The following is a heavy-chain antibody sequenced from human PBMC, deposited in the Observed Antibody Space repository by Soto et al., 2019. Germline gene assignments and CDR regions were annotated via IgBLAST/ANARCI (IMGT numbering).Heavy chain of an antibody. V-gene: IGHV3-30*18. J-gene: IGHJ6*02. CDR3: AKDCDFWSGYSFYYYNYYGMDV. D-gene: IGHD3-3*01. Sequence: GGSLRLSCAVSGFTFSSYGMHWVRQAPGKGLEWVAVISNDGSNKYYADSVKGRFTISRDNSKNTLYLQMNSLRAEDTAVYYCAKDCDFWSGYSFYYYNYYGMDVWGQGTTVTVSS. CDR2: ISNDGSNK. CDR1: GFTFSSYG.